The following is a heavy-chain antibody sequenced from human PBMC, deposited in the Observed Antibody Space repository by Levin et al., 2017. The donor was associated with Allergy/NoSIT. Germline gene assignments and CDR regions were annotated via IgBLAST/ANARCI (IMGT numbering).Heavy chain of an antibody. Sequence: SETLSLTCAVYGGSFSGYYWSWIRQPPGKGLEWIGEINHSGSTNYNPSLKSRVTISVDTSKNQFSLKLSSVTAADTAVYYCARLPPLFRNYYYYYGMDVWGQGTTVTVSS. CDR2: INHSGST. D-gene: IGHD3-3*01. CDR3: ARLPPLFRNYYYYYGMDV. V-gene: IGHV4-34*01. CDR1: GGSFSGYY. J-gene: IGHJ6*02.